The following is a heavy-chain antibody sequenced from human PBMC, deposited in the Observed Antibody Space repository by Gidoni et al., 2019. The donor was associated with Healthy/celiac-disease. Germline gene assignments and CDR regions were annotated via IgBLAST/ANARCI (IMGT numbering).Heavy chain of an antibody. V-gene: IGHV3-48*03. D-gene: IGHD3-10*01. Sequence: EVQLVESGGGLVQPGGSLRLSCAASGFTFSSYEMNWVRQAPGKGLEWVSYISSSGSTIYYADSVKGRFTISRDNAKNSLYLQMNSLRAEDTAVYYCARDRKWFGELSLDYWGQGTLVTVSS. CDR3: ARDRKWFGELSLDY. CDR2: ISSSGSTI. J-gene: IGHJ4*02. CDR1: GFTFSSYE.